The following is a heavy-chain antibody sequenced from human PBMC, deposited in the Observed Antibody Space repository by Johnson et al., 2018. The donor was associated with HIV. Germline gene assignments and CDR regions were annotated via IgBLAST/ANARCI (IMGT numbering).Heavy chain of an antibody. D-gene: IGHD3-22*01. Sequence: QVQLVESGGGVVQPGRSLRLSCAASGFTFSSYCLHWVRQAPGKGLEWVAVISYDGSNEYFADSVTGRFTISRDNSKNTLYLQMTSLRSEDTAVYYCARDRRLSLYYYDSSGYYRPDAFDIWGQGTMVTVSS. CDR1: GFTFSSYC. V-gene: IGHV3-30*03. CDR2: ISYDGSNE. J-gene: IGHJ3*02. CDR3: ARDRRLSLYYYDSSGYYRPDAFDI.